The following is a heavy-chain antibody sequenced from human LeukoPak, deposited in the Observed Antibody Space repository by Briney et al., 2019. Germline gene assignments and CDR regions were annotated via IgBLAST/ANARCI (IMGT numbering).Heavy chain of an antibody. V-gene: IGHV3-23*01. Sequence: PGGSLRLSCAASGFTFSSYGMSWVRQAPGKGLEWVSAISGSGGSTYYADSVKGRFTISRDNSKNTLYLQMNSLRAEDTAVYYCATGGQYYYDSSGYPTSLDYWGQGTLVTVSS. J-gene: IGHJ4*02. D-gene: IGHD3-22*01. CDR3: ATGGQYYYDSSGYPTSLDY. CDR1: GFTFSSYG. CDR2: ISGSGGST.